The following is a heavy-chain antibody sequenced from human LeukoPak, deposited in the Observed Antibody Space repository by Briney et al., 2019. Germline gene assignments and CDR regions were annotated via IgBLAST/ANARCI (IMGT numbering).Heavy chain of an antibody. CDR3: AREYWGSSFDY. Sequence: PGGSLRLSCAASGFTFSVYGMHWVRQAPGKGLVWVSRIDDDVTTTSYADSVRGRFTISRDNAKSTLYLQMNSLRAEDTAVYYCAREYWGSSFDYWGQGTLVSVSS. CDR2: IDDDVTTT. V-gene: IGHV3-74*01. D-gene: IGHD2-15*01. CDR1: GFTFSVYG. J-gene: IGHJ4*02.